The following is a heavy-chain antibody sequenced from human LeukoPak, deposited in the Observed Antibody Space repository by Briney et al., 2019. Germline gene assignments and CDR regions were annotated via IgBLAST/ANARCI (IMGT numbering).Heavy chain of an antibody. V-gene: IGHV4-34*01. CDR2: INHSGST. D-gene: IGHD3-22*01. CDR1: GGSFSGYY. CDR3: ARGLSRLHPKTYYYDSSGYYGYYFDY. J-gene: IGHJ4*02. Sequence: PSGTLSLTCAVYGGSFSGYYWSWIRQPPGKGLEWIGEINHSGSTNYNPSLKSRVTISVDTSKNQFSLKLSSVTAADTAVYYCARGLSRLHPKTYYYDSSGYYGYYFDYWGQGTLVTVSS.